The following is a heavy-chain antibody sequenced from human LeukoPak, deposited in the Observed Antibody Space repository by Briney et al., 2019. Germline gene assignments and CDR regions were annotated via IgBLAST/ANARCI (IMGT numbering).Heavy chain of an antibody. CDR3: ASQRGYSYGCDY. CDR2: ISSSSSYI. V-gene: IGHV3-21*03. J-gene: IGHJ4*02. Sequence: GGSLRLSCAASGFTFSSYSMNWVRQAPGKGLEWVSSISSSSSYIYYADSVKGRFTISRDNAKNSQYLHMNSLRAEDTAVYYCASQRGYSYGCDYWGQGTLVTVSS. D-gene: IGHD5-18*01. CDR1: GFTFSSYS.